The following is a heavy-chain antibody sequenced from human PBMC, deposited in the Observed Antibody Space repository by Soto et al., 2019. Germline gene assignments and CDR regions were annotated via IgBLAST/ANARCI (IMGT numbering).Heavy chain of an antibody. D-gene: IGHD3-3*01. CDR2: IYYSGST. Sequence: SETLSLTCTVSGGSISSSSYYWGWIRQPPGKGLEWIGSIYYSGSTYYNPPLKSRVTISVDTSKNQFSLKLSSVTAADTAVYYCARGSVTIFGVGLFDYWGQGTLVTVSS. V-gene: IGHV4-39*07. CDR3: ARGSVTIFGVGLFDY. J-gene: IGHJ4*02. CDR1: GGSISSSSYY.